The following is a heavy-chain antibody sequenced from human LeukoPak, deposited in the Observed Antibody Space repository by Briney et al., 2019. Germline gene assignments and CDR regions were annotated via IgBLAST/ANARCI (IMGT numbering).Heavy chain of an antibody. V-gene: IGHV4-59*01. CDR1: GGSISSYY. D-gene: IGHD6-19*01. CDR2: IYYSGST. CDR3: ARVYNSGSDY. J-gene: IGHJ4*02. Sequence: SETLSLTCTVSGGSISSYYWSWIRQPPGKGLEWIGYIYYSGSTNYNPSLKSRVTISVDTSKNQFSLKLSSVTAADTAVYYCARVYNSGSDYWGQGTLVTVSS.